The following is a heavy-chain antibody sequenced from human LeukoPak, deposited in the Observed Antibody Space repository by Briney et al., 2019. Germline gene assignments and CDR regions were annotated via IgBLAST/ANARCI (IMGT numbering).Heavy chain of an antibody. Sequence: GGSLRLSCAASGFTFSSYSMNWVRQAPGKGLEWVSSISSSSSYIYYADSVKGRFTISRDNAKNSLYLQMNSLRAEDTAVYYCARDMVRGGGDYWGQGTLVTASS. J-gene: IGHJ4*02. CDR2: ISSSSSYI. V-gene: IGHV3-21*01. CDR3: ARDMVRGGGDY. D-gene: IGHD3-10*01. CDR1: GFTFSSYS.